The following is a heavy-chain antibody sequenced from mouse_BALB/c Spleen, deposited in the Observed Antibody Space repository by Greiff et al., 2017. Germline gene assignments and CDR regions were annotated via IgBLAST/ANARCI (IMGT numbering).Heavy chain of an antibody. J-gene: IGHJ4*01. CDR3: ARHWRYGAMDY. CDR2: INSNGGST. CDR1: GFTFSSYY. V-gene: IGHV5-6-2*01. Sequence: EVQVVESGGGLVKLGGSLKLSCAASGFTFSSYYMSWVRQTPEKRLELVAAINSNGGSTYYPDTVKGRFTISRDNAKNTLYLQMSSLKSEDTALYYCARHWRYGAMDYWGQGTSVTVSS. D-gene: IGHD2-14*01.